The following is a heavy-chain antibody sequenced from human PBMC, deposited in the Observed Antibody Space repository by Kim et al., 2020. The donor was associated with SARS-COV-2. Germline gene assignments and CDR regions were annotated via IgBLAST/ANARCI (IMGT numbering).Heavy chain of an antibody. J-gene: IGHJ4*02. CDR2: VNSDGSST. CDR1: GFTFSSYW. D-gene: IGHD3-16*01. CDR3: ASLSTGYVWDKIDD. Sequence: GGSLRLSCVASGFTFSSYWMHWVRQAPGKGLVWVSRVNSDGSSTSYADSVKGRFTISRDNARNTLYLQMNSLRAEDTAVYYCASLSTGYVWDKIDDWGQGTLVTVSS. V-gene: IGHV3-74*01.